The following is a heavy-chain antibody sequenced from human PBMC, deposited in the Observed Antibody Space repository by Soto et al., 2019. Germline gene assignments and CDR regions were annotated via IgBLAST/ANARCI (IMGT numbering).Heavy chain of an antibody. CDR3: ARAREYDSSGYYGWNWFDP. V-gene: IGHV1-18*01. CDR1: GYTFTSYG. J-gene: IGHJ5*02. Sequence: ASVKVSCKASGYTFTSYGISWVRQAPGQGLEWMGWISAYNGNTNYAQKLQGRVTMTTGTSTSTAYMELRSLRSDDTAVYYCARAREYDSSGYYGWNWFDPWGQGTLVTVSS. D-gene: IGHD3-22*01. CDR2: ISAYNGNT.